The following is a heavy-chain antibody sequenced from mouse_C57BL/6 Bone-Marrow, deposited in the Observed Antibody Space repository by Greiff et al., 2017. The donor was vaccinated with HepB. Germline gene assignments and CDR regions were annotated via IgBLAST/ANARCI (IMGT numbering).Heavy chain of an antibody. CDR3: ASLLRCAMDY. Sequence: EVKLVESGGGLVQPGGSLSLSCAASGFTFTDYYMSWVRQPPGTALEWLGFIRNKANGYTTEYSASVKGRFTISRDNSKSILYLQMNALRAEDSATYYCASLLRCAMDYWGQGTSVTVSS. J-gene: IGHJ4*01. D-gene: IGHD1-1*01. CDR2: IRNKANGYTT. V-gene: IGHV7-3*01. CDR1: GFTFTDYY.